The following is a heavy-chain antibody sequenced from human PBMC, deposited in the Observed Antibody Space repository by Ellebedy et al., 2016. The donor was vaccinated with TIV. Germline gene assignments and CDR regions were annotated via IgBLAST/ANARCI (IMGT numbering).Heavy chain of an antibody. V-gene: IGHV4-4*02. CDR2: IYHSGST. D-gene: IGHD3-10*01. CDR3: ARWFGELLYVRWFDP. Sequence: SETLSLTCTVSGDSISSSNWWSWVRQPPGKGLEWIGEIYHSGSTNYNPSLKSRVTISVDKSKNQLSLRLTSMTAADTAVYYCARWFGELLYVRWFDPWGQGTLVTVSS. J-gene: IGHJ5*02. CDR1: GDSISSSNW.